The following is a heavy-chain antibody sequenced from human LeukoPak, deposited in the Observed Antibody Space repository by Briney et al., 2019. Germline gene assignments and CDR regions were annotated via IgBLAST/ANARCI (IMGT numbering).Heavy chain of an antibody. D-gene: IGHD3-3*01. CDR2: IKQDGSEK. CDR3: ARPPTIFGVVTTYYFDY. J-gene: IGHJ4*02. CDR1: GFTFSSYW. Sequence: PGGSLRLSCAASGFTFSSYWMSWVRQAPGKGLEWVAHIKQDGSEKYYVDSVKGRFTISRDNAKNSLYLQMNSLRAEETAVYYCARPPTIFGVVTTYYFDYWGQGTLVTVSS. V-gene: IGHV3-7*01.